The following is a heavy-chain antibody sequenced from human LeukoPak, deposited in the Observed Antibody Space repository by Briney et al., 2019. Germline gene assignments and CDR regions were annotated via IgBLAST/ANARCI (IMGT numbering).Heavy chain of an antibody. V-gene: IGHV3-23*01. CDR2: ISGSGGST. J-gene: IGHJ2*01. CDR1: GFTFTSYA. Sequence: GSLRLSCAASGFTFTSYAMSWVRQAPGKGLEWVSAISGSGGSTYHADSVKGRFTISRDNSKNTLYLHMNTLRAEDTAIYYCAKDRTVGASYWYFDLWGRGTLVTVSS. CDR3: AKDRTVGASYWYFDL. D-gene: IGHD1-26*01.